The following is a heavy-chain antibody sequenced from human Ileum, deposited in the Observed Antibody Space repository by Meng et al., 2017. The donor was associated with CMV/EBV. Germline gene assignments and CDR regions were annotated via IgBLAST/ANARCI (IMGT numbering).Heavy chain of an antibody. V-gene: IGHV4-61*01. CDR3: ARERYCGGDCSNWFDP. J-gene: IGHJ5*02. D-gene: IGHD2-21*01. Sequence: SETLSLTCTVSGGSVSSGSYYWSWIRQPPGKGLEWIGYIYYSGSTNYNPSLKSRVTISVDTSKNQFSLKLSSVTAADTAVYYCARERYCGGDCSNWFDPWGQGTLVTCYS. CDR1: GGSVSSGSYY. CDR2: IYYSGST.